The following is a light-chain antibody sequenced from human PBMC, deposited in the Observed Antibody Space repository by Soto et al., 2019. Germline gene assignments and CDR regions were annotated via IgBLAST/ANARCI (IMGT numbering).Light chain of an antibody. CDR1: SGHSSYA. V-gene: IGLV4-69*01. CDR3: QTWGTGIHWV. J-gene: IGLJ3*02. CDR2: LNSDGSH. Sequence: QLVLTQSPSASASLGASVKLTCTLSSGHSSYAIAWHQQQPEKGPRYLMKLNSDGSHSKGDGIPDRFSGSSSGAERYLTISSLHSEDEADYYCQTWGTGIHWVFGGGTKLTVL.